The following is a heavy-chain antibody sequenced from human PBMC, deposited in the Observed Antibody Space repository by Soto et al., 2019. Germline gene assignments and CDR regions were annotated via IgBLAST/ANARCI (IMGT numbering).Heavy chain of an antibody. CDR1: GASTSSDY. J-gene: IGHJ5*02. CDR3: ARRREDFHDGSGPRWVGFDP. D-gene: IGHD3-22*01. CDR2: IHSSGST. V-gene: IGHV4-59*01. Sequence: QVQLQESGPGLVKPSETLSLTCTVSGASTSSDYWSWIRLSPGKGLEWIGYIHSSGSTKYNPSVRSRVTISEGTFKNQFSLKMRSVTTVDTAVYYCARRREDFHDGSGPRWVGFDPWGQGTLVTVSS.